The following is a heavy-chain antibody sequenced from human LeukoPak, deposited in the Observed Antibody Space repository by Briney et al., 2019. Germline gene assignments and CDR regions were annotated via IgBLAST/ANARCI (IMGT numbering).Heavy chain of an antibody. V-gene: IGHV4-4*07. J-gene: IGHJ5*02. CDR2: IHTSGGT. CDR1: GGSITSYY. CDR3: ARELALAGTVTHRFDH. Sequence: PSETLSLTCTVSGGSITSYYWSWIRQPAGKGLEWIGRIHTSGGTNYNPSLSGRATLSVDTSKNQLSLKLTSVSAADTALYDGARELALAGTVTHRFDHWGQGTLVTVSS. D-gene: IGHD6-19*01.